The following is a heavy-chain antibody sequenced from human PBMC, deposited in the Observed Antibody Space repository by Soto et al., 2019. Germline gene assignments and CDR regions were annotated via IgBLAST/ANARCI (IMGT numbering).Heavy chain of an antibody. CDR3: ARDQISLFGGSWGFFDY. V-gene: IGHV4-4*07. D-gene: IGHD3-3*01. CDR1: GDSISSYY. J-gene: IGHJ4*02. Sequence: SETLSLTCTVSGDSISSYYWSWIRQSAEKGLEWIGRISPTGSTNYNPSLKSRVTLSIDTSKNLLSLKVSSVTAADTAVYYCARDQISLFGGSWGFFDYWGQGSLVTVSS. CDR2: ISPTGST.